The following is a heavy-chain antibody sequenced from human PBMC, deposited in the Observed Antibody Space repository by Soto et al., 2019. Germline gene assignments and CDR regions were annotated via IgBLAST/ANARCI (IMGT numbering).Heavy chain of an antibody. CDR1: GGSISGYS. CDR3: ARRTELGTAWYPDC. CDR2: IHYTGGT. V-gene: IGHV4-59*08. Sequence: QVHLQESGPGLVKPSETLSLTCAVSGGSISGYSWSWIRQPPGKGLEWIGNIHYTGGTNYNPSLESRRPISLDTSKIKISLQLTSVTAADTAIYYCARRTELGTAWYPDCWGQGTLVTVSS. D-gene: IGHD6-19*01. J-gene: IGHJ4*02.